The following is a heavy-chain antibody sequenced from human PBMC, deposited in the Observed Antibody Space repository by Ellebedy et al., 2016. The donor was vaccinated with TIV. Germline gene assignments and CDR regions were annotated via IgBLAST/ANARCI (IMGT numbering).Heavy chain of an antibody. J-gene: IGHJ6*02. CDR2: IIPIFGTA. V-gene: IGHV1-69*13. CDR3: ARDRADTAMVTTHYGMDV. CDR1: GYTFSSYA. Sequence: ASVKVSCKASGYTFSSYAISWVRQAPGQGLEWMGGIIPIFGTANYAQKFQGRVTITADESTSTAYMELSSLRSEDTAVYYCARDRADTAMVTTHYGMDVWGQGTTVTVSS. D-gene: IGHD5-18*01.